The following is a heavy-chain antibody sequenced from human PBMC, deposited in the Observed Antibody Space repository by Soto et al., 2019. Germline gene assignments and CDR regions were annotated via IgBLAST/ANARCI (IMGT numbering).Heavy chain of an antibody. CDR3: ARGLRGVVTTAGLYYYGMDV. V-gene: IGHV3-21*01. D-gene: IGHD3-10*01. CDR2: ISSSSSYI. CDR1: GFTFSSYS. Sequence: GGSLRLSCAASGFTFSSYSMNWVRQAPGKGLEWVSSISSSSSYIYYADSVKGRFTISRDNAKNSLYLQMNSLGAEDTAVYYCARGLRGVVTTAGLYYYGMDVWGQGTTVTVSS. J-gene: IGHJ6*02.